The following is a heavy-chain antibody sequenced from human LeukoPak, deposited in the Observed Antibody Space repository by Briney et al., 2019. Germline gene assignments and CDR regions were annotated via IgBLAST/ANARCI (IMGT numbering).Heavy chain of an antibody. CDR1: GVSISSTSYY. CDR2: IYYSGST. J-gene: IGHJ4*02. Sequence: SETLSLTCTVSGVSISSTSYYWGWIRQPPGKGLEWIGSIYYSGSTYNNPSLKSRVTISVDTSKNQFSLKLSSVTAADTAVYYCARRGYCSSTSCYVFDYWGQGTLVTVSS. V-gene: IGHV4-39*07. CDR3: ARRGYCSSTSCYVFDY. D-gene: IGHD2-2*01.